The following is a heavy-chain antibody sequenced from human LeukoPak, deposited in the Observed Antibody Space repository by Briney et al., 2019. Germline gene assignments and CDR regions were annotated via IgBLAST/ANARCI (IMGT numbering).Heavy chain of an antibody. CDR3: ARGGSSGRYIGVYYFDF. CDR2: INHSGST. V-gene: IGHV4-34*01. Sequence: PSETLSLTCAVYDGSFSGYYWSWIRQPPEKGLEWIGEINHSGSTNYNPSLKSRVTISVDTSKKQVSLKLSSVTAADTAVYYCARGGSSGRYIGVYYFDFWGQGTLVIVSS. J-gene: IGHJ4*02. D-gene: IGHD6-19*01. CDR1: DGSFSGYY.